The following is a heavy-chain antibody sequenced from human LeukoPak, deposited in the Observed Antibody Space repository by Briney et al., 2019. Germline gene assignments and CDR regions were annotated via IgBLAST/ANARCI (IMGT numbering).Heavy chain of an antibody. J-gene: IGHJ4*02. CDR1: DHSLTQVA. CDR3: ATGWLSRYFDY. D-gene: IGHD5-12*01. Sequence: GASVKVSCKVSDHSLTQVAMHWVRQAPGKGLEWMGGFDPEDGETIYAQKFQGRVTMTEDTSTDTAYMELSSLRSEDTAVYYCATGWLSRYFDYWGQGTLVTVSS. CDR2: FDPEDGET. V-gene: IGHV1-24*01.